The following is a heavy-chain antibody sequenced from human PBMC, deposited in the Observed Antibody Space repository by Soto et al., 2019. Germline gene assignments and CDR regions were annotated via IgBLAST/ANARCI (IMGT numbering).Heavy chain of an antibody. V-gene: IGHV3-48*02. CDR2: ISSSSSTI. CDR3: ARANSITIFGVVIRTYYYYGMDV. CDR1: GFTFSSYS. Sequence: LRLSCAASGFTFSSYSMNWVRQAPGKGLEWVSYISSSSSTIYYADSVKGRFTISRDNAKNSLYLQMNSLRDEDTAVYYCARANSITIFGVVIRTYYYYGMDVWGQGTTVTVSS. D-gene: IGHD3-3*01. J-gene: IGHJ6*02.